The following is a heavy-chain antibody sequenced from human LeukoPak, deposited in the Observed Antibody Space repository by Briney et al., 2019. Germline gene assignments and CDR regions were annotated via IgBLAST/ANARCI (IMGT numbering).Heavy chain of an antibody. CDR3: AKDKVVDYYDSSGYYYGHDAFDI. V-gene: IGHV3-23*01. J-gene: IGHJ3*02. CDR2: ISGSGGST. CDR1: GFTFSSYA. Sequence: GGSLRLSCAASGFTFSSYAMSWVRQAPGKGLEWVSAISGSGGSTYYADSVKGRFTISRDNSKNTLYLQMNSLRAEDTAVYYCAKDKVVDYYDSSGYYYGHDAFDIWGQGTMVTVSS. D-gene: IGHD3-22*01.